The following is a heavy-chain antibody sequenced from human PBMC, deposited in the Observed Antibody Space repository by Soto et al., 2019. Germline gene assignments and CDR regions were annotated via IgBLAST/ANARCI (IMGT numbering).Heavy chain of an antibody. D-gene: IGHD4-17*01. Sequence: QLQLQASGSGLVKPSQTLSLTCAVSGGSISSGGYSWSWIRQPPGKGLVWIGYIYHIGSTYYNPSLKSRVTISVDRSKNQFALKLSSVTAADTAAYYCARGMTTVTTLDYWGQGTLVTVSS. V-gene: IGHV4-30-2*01. J-gene: IGHJ4*02. CDR3: ARGMTTVTTLDY. CDR1: GGSISSGGYS. CDR2: IYHIGST.